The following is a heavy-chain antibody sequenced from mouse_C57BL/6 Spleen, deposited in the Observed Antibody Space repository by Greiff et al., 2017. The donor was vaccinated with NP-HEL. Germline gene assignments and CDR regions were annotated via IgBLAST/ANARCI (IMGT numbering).Heavy chain of an antibody. V-gene: IGHV5-4*01. CDR3: ARDGLRYDYYAMDY. D-gene: IGHD1-1*01. CDR1: GFTFSSYA. CDR2: ISDGGSYT. Sequence: EVMLVESGGGLVKPGGSLKLSCAASGFTFSSYAMSWVRQTPEKRLEWVATISDGGSYTYYPDNVKGRFTISRDNAKNNLYLQMSHLKSEDTAMYYCARDGLRYDYYAMDYWGQGTSVTVSS. J-gene: IGHJ4*01.